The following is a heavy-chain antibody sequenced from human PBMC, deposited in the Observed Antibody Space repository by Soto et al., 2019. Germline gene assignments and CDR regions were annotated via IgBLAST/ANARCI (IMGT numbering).Heavy chain of an antibody. CDR1: GFTFRNFW. V-gene: IGHV3-7*01. J-gene: IGHJ5*02. Sequence: PGGSLRLSCAASGFTFRNFWMSWVRQAPGKGLEWVANIKDDGSEKYYVDSVKGRFTISRDNAKNSLYLQMNSLRAEDTAVYYCANVGGSWGQGTLVTVSS. CDR3: ANVGGS. D-gene: IGHD3-16*01. CDR2: IKDDGSEK.